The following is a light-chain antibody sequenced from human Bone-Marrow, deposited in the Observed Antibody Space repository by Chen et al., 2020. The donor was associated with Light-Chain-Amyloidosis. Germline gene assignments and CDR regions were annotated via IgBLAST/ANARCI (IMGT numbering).Light chain of an antibody. Sequence: SYVLTQPSSVSVAPGQTATIACGGNNIGSTSVHWYQQTPGQAPLLVVYDDSDRPSGIPERLSCSNSGNTATLPISRGEAGDEADYYCQVWDRSSDRPVFGGGTKLTVL. CDR2: DDS. V-gene: IGLV3-21*02. J-gene: IGLJ3*02. CDR3: QVWDRSSDRPV. CDR1: NIGSTS.